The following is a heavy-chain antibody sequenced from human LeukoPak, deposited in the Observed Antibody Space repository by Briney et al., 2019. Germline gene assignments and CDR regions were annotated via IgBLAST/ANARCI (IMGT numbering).Heavy chain of an antibody. V-gene: IGHV4-4*07. D-gene: IGHD3-22*01. CDR3: ARGTDSSGFYNSYFDP. J-gene: IGHJ5*02. CDR2: IYSSGTT. CDR1: GGAISGFY. Sequence: PSETLSLTCTVSGGAISGFYWNWIRQPAGEGLEWIGRIYSSGTTNYNPSLKSRVTMSVDTSKNQFTLRLNSVTAADTAVYYCARGTDSSGFYNSYFDPWGQGTLVTVSS.